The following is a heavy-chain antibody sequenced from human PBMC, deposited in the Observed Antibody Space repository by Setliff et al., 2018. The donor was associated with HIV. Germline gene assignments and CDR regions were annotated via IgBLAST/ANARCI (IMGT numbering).Heavy chain of an antibody. CDR3: ARLSGWYEGDFDY. D-gene: IGHD6-19*01. CDR1: GGTFGIYT. V-gene: IGHV1-3*01. Sequence: ASVKVSCKASGGTFGIYTIQWVRQAPGQSLEWMGWIIDGNDNTRYSQKFQGRVTIARDTSASTAYMELSSLRSEDTAVYYCARLSGWYEGDFDYWGQGTLVTVSS. J-gene: IGHJ4*02. CDR2: IIDGNDNT.